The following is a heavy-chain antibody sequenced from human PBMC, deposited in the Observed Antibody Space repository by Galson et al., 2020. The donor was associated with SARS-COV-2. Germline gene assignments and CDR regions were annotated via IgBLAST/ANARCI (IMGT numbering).Heavy chain of an antibody. CDR3: AHRRSGWGEDSGRDAFEI. CDR1: GTSLRVRGVH. J-gene: IGHJ3*02. D-gene: IGHD1-26*01. Sequence: KMSGPTLVKPPETLTLTCQFSGTSLRVRGVHVGWFRQPPGKPLEWLALIYWKDDKHYSPSLRRRLTITKDTSEHQVDLTMSNMYPADTARYCCAHRRSGWGEDSGRDAFEIWGQGTFVTVSP. V-gene: IGHV2-5*01. CDR2: IYWKDDK.